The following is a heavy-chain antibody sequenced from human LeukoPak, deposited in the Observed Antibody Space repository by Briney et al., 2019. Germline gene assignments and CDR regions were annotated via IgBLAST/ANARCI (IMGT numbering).Heavy chain of an antibody. J-gene: IGHJ4*02. Sequence: GGSLRLSCAAPGFTFSSYEMNWVRQAPGKGLEWVSYISSSGSTIYYADSVKGRFTISRDNAKNSLYLQMNSLRAEDTAVYYCARGYYYDSSGYYARAIDYWGQGTLVTVSS. CDR1: GFTFSSYE. D-gene: IGHD3-22*01. CDR3: ARGYYYDSSGYYARAIDY. CDR2: ISSSGSTI. V-gene: IGHV3-48*03.